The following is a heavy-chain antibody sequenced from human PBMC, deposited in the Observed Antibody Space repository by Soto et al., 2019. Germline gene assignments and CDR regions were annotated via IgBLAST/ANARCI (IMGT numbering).Heavy chain of an antibody. V-gene: IGHV4-59*01. CDR2: IYYTGNT. Sequence: QVRLQESGPGLVKPSETLSLTCTVSGGSISPSYWNWVRQPPGKRPEWIGCIYYTGNTHYNPPLTXXVTIPRDTSKNHFSLELTPVTAADTAMYFCAAALDHKKVGYWGQGTLVTVSS. CDR3: AAALDHKKVGY. D-gene: IGHD2-2*03. J-gene: IGHJ4*02. CDR1: GGSISPSY.